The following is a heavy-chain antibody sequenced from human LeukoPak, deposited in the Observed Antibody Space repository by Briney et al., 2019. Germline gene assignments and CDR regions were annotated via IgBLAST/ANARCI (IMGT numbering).Heavy chain of an antibody. D-gene: IGHD3-10*01. V-gene: IGHV3-33*01. CDR1: GFTFSSYG. Sequence: GGSLRLSCAASGFTFSSYGMHWVRQAPGKGLEWVAVIWYDGSNKCYADSVKGRFTISRDNSKNTLYLQMNSLRAEDTAVYYCAREEGRGGGYFDYWGQGTLVTVSS. CDR3: AREEGRGGGYFDY. J-gene: IGHJ4*02. CDR2: IWYDGSNK.